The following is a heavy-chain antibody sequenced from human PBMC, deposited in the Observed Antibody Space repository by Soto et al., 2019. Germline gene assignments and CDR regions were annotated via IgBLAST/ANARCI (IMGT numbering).Heavy chain of an antibody. CDR3: AKDTTDSSGWYPTPDYFDY. D-gene: IGHD6-19*01. CDR1: GFTFSSYA. Sequence: EVQLLESGGGLVQPGGSLRLSCAASGFTFSSYAMSWVRQAPGKGLEWVSAISGSGGSTYYADSVKGRFTISRDNSKNTLYLQMNSLRAEDTAVYYCAKDTTDSSGWYPTPDYFDYWGQGTLVTVSS. J-gene: IGHJ4*02. CDR2: ISGSGGST. V-gene: IGHV3-23*01.